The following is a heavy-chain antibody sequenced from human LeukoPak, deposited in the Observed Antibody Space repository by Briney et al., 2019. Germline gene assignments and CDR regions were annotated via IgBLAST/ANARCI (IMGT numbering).Heavy chain of an antibody. Sequence: PGGSLRLSCAASGFTFSSYSMNWVRRAPGKGLEWVSSISSSSSSYIYYADSVKGRFTISRDNAKNSLYLQMNSLRAEDTAVYYCARDRGDSYYDYWGQGTLVTVSS. CDR2: ISSSSSSYI. J-gene: IGHJ4*02. V-gene: IGHV3-21*01. CDR3: ARDRGDSYYDY. CDR1: GFTFSSYS. D-gene: IGHD2-21*02.